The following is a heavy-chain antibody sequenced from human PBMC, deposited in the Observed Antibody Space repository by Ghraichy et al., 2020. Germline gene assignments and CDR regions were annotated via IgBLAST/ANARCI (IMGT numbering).Heavy chain of an antibody. J-gene: IGHJ4*02. D-gene: IGHD3-22*01. CDR3: AKDGNHYYDSSGYYPQGNFFDY. CDR1: GFTFSSYG. Sequence: GESLNISCAASGFTFSSYGMHWVRQAPGKGLEWVAFIRYDGSNKYYADSVKGRFTISRDNSKNTLYLQMNSLRAEDTAVYYCAKDGNHYYDSSGYYPQGNFFDYWGQGTLVTVSS. V-gene: IGHV3-30*02. CDR2: IRYDGSNK.